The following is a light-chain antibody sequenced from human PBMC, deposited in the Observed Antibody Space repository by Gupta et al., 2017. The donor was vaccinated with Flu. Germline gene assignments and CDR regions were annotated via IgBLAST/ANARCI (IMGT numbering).Light chain of an antibody. CDR3: QVWDTSVV. CDR1: NIRSKN. CDR2: KDY. J-gene: IGLJ2*01. V-gene: IGLV3-9*01. Sequence: SYELTQPLSVSVALGQTAKIPCGGNNIRSKNVHWYQQRPGQAPVLVIYKDYNRPSGIPERFSGSNSGNTATLTIRGAESGDEDDYFCQVWDTSVVFGGGTKLTVL.